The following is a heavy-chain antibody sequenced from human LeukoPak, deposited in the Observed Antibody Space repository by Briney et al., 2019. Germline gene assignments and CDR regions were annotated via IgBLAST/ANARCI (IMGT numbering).Heavy chain of an antibody. D-gene: IGHD3-22*01. CDR1: GFTFSSYG. CDR3: ARVFDSSGYYYSSDY. CDR2: ISYDGSNK. Sequence: SGGSLRLSCAASGFTFSSYGMHWVRQAPGKGLEWVAVISYDGSNKYYADSVKGRFTISRDNSKNTLYLQMNSLRAEDTAVYYCARVFDSSGYYYSSDYWGQGTLVTVSS. V-gene: IGHV3-30*03. J-gene: IGHJ4*02.